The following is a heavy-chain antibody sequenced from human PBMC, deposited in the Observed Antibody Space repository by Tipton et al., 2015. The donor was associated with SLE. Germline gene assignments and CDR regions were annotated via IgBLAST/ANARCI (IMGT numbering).Heavy chain of an antibody. CDR3: ASGILTGHAGFDV. CDR2: VFPGGPT. J-gene: IGHJ3*01. V-gene: IGHV4-34*12. D-gene: IGHD3-9*01. CDR1: GGSFSGSY. Sequence: TLSLTCAVYGGSFSGSYWSWIRQSPGKGLEWIGEVFPGGPTNYSPSLKSRVTISLDTSRNQFSLGLSSVTAADTAVYYCASGILTGHAGFDVWGPGTMVPVSS.